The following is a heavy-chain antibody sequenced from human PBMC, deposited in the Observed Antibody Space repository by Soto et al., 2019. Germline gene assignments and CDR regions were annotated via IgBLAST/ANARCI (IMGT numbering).Heavy chain of an antibody. CDR1: GLTFNTYA. J-gene: IGHJ1*01. Sequence: QVQLVESGGGVGQPGTSLRLSCAASGLTFNTYAMNWIRLAPGKGLEWVAVISNDGSNKYYADSVKGRFTISRDNSKNTVYLQMTSLRGEDTGVYYCASGRGYCSESSCSYFDYFQHWGQGALVIVSS. V-gene: IGHV3-30*03. CDR2: ISNDGSNK. CDR3: ASGRGYCSESSCSYFDYFQH. D-gene: IGHD2-2*01.